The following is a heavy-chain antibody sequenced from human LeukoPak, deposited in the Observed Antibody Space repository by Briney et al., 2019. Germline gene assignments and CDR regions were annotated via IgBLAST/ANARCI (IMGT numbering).Heavy chain of an antibody. D-gene: IGHD2-15*01. J-gene: IGHJ6*03. Sequence: GASVKVSCKASGYTFTSYDINWVRQAPGQGLEWMGWMNPNSGNTGYAQKFQGRVTMTRNTSISTAYMELSSLRSEDTAVYYCAREGYCSGGSCFWPITPYYYYYMDVWGKGTTVTISS. CDR1: GYTFTSYD. CDR2: MNPNSGNT. V-gene: IGHV1-8*01. CDR3: AREGYCSGGSCFWPITPYYYYYMDV.